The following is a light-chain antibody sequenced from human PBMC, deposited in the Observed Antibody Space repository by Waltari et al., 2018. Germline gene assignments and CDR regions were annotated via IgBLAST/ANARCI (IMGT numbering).Light chain of an antibody. CDR3: SSHTTSSTLV. CDR1: SSDVGRHNF. V-gene: IGLV2-14*03. CDR2: DVT. Sequence: QSALTQPASVSGSPGQSITISCTGSSSDVGRHNFVSWYQQHPGKAPKLMIFDVTDRPSGVSDRFSGSKSGNTASLTISGLQPEDEADYYCSSHTTSSTLVFGGGTRVTVL. J-gene: IGLJ2*01.